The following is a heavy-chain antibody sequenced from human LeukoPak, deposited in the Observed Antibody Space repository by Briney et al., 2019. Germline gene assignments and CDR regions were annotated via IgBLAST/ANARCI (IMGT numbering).Heavy chain of an antibody. Sequence: GGSLRLSCAASGFTFSSYAMSWVRQAPGKGLEWVSAISGSGGSTYYADPVKGRFTISRDNSKNTLYLQVNSLRAEDTAVYYCAKGGKWDVTPFDYWGQGTLVTVSS. CDR1: GFTFSSYA. V-gene: IGHV3-23*01. CDR2: ISGSGGST. D-gene: IGHD1-26*01. J-gene: IGHJ4*02. CDR3: AKGGKWDVTPFDY.